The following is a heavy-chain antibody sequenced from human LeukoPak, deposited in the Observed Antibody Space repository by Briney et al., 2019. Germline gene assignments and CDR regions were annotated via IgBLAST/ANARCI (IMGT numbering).Heavy chain of an antibody. CDR1: GGSISSSSYY. J-gene: IGHJ3*02. CDR2: IYYSGST. V-gene: IGHV4-39*01. CDR3: ARPSTHYDFWSGYYTPGAFDI. Sequence: RSSETLSLTCTVSGGSISSSSYYWGWIRQPPGKGLEWIGSIYYSGSTYYNPSLKSRVTISVDTSKNQFSLKLSSVTAADTAVYYCARPSTHYDFWSGYYTPGAFDIWGQGTMVTVSS. D-gene: IGHD3-3*01.